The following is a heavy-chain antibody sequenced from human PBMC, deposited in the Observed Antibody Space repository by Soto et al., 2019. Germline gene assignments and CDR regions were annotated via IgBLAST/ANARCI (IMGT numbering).Heavy chain of an antibody. CDR3: ARESGMNGMDV. J-gene: IGHJ6*01. CDR2: INSDGSVT. V-gene: IGHV3-74*01. CDR1: EFTFSSYW. Sequence: SLRLSCAASEFTFSSYWMHWVRQPPGTGLVWVSRINSDGSVTNYADSVKGRFTISRDNAKNTVYLQMNSLRAEDTAVYYCARESGMNGMDVWEQGTTVTVSS.